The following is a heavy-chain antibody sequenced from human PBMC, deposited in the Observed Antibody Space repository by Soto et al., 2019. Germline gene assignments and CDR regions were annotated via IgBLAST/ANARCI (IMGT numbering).Heavy chain of an antibody. CDR2: IIPIFGTA. D-gene: IGHD5-12*01. CDR1: GGTFSSYA. V-gene: IGHV1-69*01. J-gene: IGHJ5*02. CDR3: ESLPDSGYDFLGWFDP. Sequence: QVQLVQSGAEVTKPGSSVKVSCKASGGTFSSYAISWVRQAPVQGLEWMGRIIPIFGTANYAQKFQGRVTITADESTSTAYMELDSLRSEDTAVYYCESLPDSGYDFLGWFDPWGQGTLVTVSS.